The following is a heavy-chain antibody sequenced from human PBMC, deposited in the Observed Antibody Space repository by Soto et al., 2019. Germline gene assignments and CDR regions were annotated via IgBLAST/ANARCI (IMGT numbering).Heavy chain of an antibody. J-gene: IGHJ6*02. Sequence: SLSLTGPVSGGSISSGGYYWSWIREHPGKGLEWIGYIYYSGSTYYNPSLKSRVTISVDTSKNQFSLKLSSVTAADTAVYYCARDPVYYDSSGYYHYSYYGMDVWGQGTTVTVYS. D-gene: IGHD3-22*01. CDR3: ARDPVYYDSSGYYHYSYYGMDV. CDR1: GGSISSGGYY. CDR2: IYYSGST. V-gene: IGHV4-31*03.